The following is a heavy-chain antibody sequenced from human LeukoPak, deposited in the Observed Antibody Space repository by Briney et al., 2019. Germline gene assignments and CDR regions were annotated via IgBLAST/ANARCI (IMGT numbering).Heavy chain of an antibody. V-gene: IGHV3-53*01. D-gene: IGHD4/OR15-4a*01. CDR2: IYSDNT. CDR1: GFTVSSNS. Sequence: GGSLRLSCTVSGFTVSSNSMSWVRKAPGKGLNRVSFIYSDNTHYSDSVKGRFTISRDNSKNTLYLQMNSLRAEDTAVYYCARRAGAYSHPYDYWGQGTLVTVSS. J-gene: IGHJ4*02. CDR3: ARRAGAYSHPYDY.